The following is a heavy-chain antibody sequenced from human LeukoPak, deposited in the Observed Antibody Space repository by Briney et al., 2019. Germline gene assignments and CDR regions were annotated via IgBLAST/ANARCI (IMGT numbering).Heavy chain of an antibody. Sequence: SETLSLTCTVSGYSISSGYYWGWIRQPPGKGLEWIGEINHSGSTNYNPSLKSRVTISVDTSKNQFSLKLSSVTAADTAVYYCARRLSCSSTSTLDYWGQGTLVTVSS. V-gene: IGHV4-38-2*02. CDR1: GYSISSGYY. CDR3: ARRLSCSSTSTLDY. J-gene: IGHJ4*02. CDR2: INHSGST. D-gene: IGHD2-2*01.